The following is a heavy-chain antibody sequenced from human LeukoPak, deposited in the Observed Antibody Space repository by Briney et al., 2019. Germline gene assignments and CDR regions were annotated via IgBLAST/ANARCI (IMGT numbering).Heavy chain of an antibody. CDR1: GFTFSSYG. D-gene: IGHD4-17*01. Sequence: GRSLRLSCAASGFTFSSYGMHWVRQAPGKGLEWVAVISYDGSDKYYADSVKGRFTISRDNPKNTMYLQMNSLRVEDTAVYYCAKEHGDRGYYYYGMNVWGQGTTVTVS. V-gene: IGHV3-30*18. CDR2: ISYDGSDK. CDR3: AKEHGDRGYYYYGMNV. J-gene: IGHJ6*02.